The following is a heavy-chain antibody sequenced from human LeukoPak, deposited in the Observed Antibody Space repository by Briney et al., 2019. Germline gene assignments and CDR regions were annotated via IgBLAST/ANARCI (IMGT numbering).Heavy chain of an antibody. CDR1: GFTFSTCA. V-gene: IGHV3-23*01. J-gene: IGHJ5*01. Sequence: GGSLRLSCAASGFTFSTCAMSWVRQAPGEGLEWVSTISGGGRSTDYADSVKGRFTISRDNAKNSLYLQMNSLRADDTAVYYCAREVAGFDSWGQGTLVTVSS. D-gene: IGHD6-19*01. CDR2: ISGGGRST. CDR3: AREVAGFDS.